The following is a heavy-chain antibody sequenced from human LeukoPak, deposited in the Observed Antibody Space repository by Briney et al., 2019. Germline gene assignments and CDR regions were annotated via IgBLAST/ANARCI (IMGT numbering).Heavy chain of an antibody. J-gene: IGHJ4*02. V-gene: IGHV4-34*01. Sequence: SETLSLTCAVYGGSFSGYYWSWIRQPPGKGLEWIGEINHSGSTNYNPSLKSRVTISVDTSKNQFSLKLSSVTAADTAVYYCARGCPVGDYGDPTRYFDYWGQGTLVTVSS. CDR1: GGSFSGYY. D-gene: IGHD4-17*01. CDR2: INHSGST. CDR3: ARGCPVGDYGDPTRYFDY.